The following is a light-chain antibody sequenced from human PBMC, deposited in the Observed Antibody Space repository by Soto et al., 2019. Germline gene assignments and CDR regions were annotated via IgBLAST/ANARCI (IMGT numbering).Light chain of an antibody. CDR1: SSDVGNYNL. CDR2: EVT. CDR3: CSYAGRFTWV. Sequence: QSALTQPASVSGSPGQSITISCTGTSSDVGNYNLVSWYQQHPGKAPKLMIYEVTERPSGVSNRFSGSKSGNTASLTISGLQAEDEDDYYCCSYAGRFTWVFGGGTQLTVL. V-gene: IGLV2-23*02. J-gene: IGLJ3*02.